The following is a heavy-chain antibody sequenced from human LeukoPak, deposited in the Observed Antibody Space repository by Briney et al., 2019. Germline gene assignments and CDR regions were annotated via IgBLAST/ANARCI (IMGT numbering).Heavy chain of an antibody. CDR3: ARDSAYYDILTGSDAFDI. Sequence: KAGGSLRLSCAASGFTFSDYYMSWIRQAPGKGLEWVSYISSSGSTIYCADSVKGRFTISRDNAKNSLYLQMNSLRAEDTAVYYCARDSAYYDILTGSDAFDIWGQGTMVTVSS. V-gene: IGHV3-11*01. CDR2: ISSSGSTI. J-gene: IGHJ3*02. CDR1: GFTFSDYY. D-gene: IGHD3-9*01.